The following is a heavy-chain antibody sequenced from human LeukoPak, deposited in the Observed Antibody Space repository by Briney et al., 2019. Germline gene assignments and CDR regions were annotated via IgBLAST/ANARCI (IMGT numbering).Heavy chain of an antibody. CDR2: MNPNRGNT. V-gene: IGHV1-8*02. CDR3: ARVEGGYDLVPIKFYYSYGMDV. J-gene: IGHJ6*02. Sequence: ASVKVSCKASGYTFTGYYMHWVRQAPGQGLEWMGWMNPNRGNTVYAEKFQGRVTMTRNTPIRTAYMELSSLRSEDTAVYYCARVEGGYDLVPIKFYYSYGMDVCGQGTTVTVSS. D-gene: IGHD5-12*01. CDR1: GYTFTGYY.